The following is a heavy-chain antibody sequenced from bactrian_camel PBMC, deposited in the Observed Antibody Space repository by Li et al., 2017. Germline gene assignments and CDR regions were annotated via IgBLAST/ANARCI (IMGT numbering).Heavy chain of an antibody. CDR1: GYTYNCI. D-gene: IGHD6*01. V-gene: IGHV3S31*01. CDR3: AADPLVKRACNLVRGDYNH. CDR2: NNREGTST. J-gene: IGHJ4*01. Sequence: VQLVESGGDSVQSGGSLRLSCSVSGYTYNCIGWFRQVPGQEREGIAVNNREGTSTYYSDPVKGRFTISKDNAGNTLYLQMNSLRPDEDTAMYYCAADPLVKRACNLVRGDYNHWGQGTQVTVS.